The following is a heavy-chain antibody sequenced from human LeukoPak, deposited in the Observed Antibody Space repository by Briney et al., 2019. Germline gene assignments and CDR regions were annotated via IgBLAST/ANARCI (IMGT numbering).Heavy chain of an antibody. CDR1: GGSISSSSYY. J-gene: IGHJ5*02. CDR2: IYYSGST. V-gene: IGHV4-39*07. D-gene: IGHD3-10*01. Sequence: SETLSLTCTVSGGSISSSSYYWGWIRQPPGKGLEWIGSIYYSGSTFYNPSLKSRVTISVDTSKNQFSLKLSSVTAADTAVYYCARDHNQYYYGSGVSGGWFDPWGQGTLVTVSS. CDR3: ARDHNQYYYGSGVSGGWFDP.